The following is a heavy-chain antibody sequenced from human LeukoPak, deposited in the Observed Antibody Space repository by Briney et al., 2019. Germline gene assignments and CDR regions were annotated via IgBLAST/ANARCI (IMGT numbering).Heavy chain of an antibody. V-gene: IGHV3-48*03. J-gene: IGHJ6*03. Sequence: GGSLRLSCAASGFTFSSYEMNWVRQAPGKGLEWVSYISSSGSTIYYADSVKGRFTISRDNAKNSLYLQMNSLRAEDTAVYYCARSSSGWYRYYYYYYYMDVWGKGTTVTVSS. CDR1: GFTFSSYE. CDR3: ARSSSGWYRYYYYYYYMDV. CDR2: ISSSGSTI. D-gene: IGHD6-19*01.